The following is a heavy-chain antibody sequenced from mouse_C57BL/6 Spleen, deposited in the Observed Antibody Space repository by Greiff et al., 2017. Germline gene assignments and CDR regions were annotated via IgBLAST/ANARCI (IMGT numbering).Heavy chain of an antibody. Sequence: QVQLQQPGAELVMPGASVKLSCKASGYTFTSYWMHWVKQRPGQGLEWIGEIDPSDSYTNYNQKFKGKSTLTVDKSSSTAYMQLSSLTSEDSAVYYGASGTGTVGEDWGKGTTLTVSS. CDR3: ASGTGTVGED. CDR2: IDPSDSYT. D-gene: IGHD4-1*01. V-gene: IGHV1-69*01. J-gene: IGHJ2*01. CDR1: GYTFTSYW.